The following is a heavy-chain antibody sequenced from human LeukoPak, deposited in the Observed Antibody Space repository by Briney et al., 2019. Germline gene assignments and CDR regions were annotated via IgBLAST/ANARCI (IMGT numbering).Heavy chain of an antibody. D-gene: IGHD5-24*01. CDR3: ARPDGYKPNDQFDP. CDR1: GGTFSSYA. V-gene: IGHV1-2*02. J-gene: IGHJ5*02. CDR2: INPNSGGT. Sequence: ASVKVSCKASGGTFSSYAISWVRQAPGQGLEWMGWINPNSGGTNYAQKFQGRVTMTRDTSISTAYMELSRLRSDDTAVYYCARPDGYKPNDQFDPWGQGTLVTVSS.